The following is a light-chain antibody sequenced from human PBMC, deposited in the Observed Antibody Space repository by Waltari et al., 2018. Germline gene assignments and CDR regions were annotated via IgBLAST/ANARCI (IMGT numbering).Light chain of an antibody. CDR2: DFN. CDR3: CSYAGSYILV. CDR1: SSDVGGYNY. J-gene: IGLJ2*01. Sequence: QSALTQPRSVSGSPGQSVTIPCTGTSSDVGGYNYVSWYQQHPGKAPKLMIYDFNKRPSGVPDRFSGSKSGNTASLTISGLQAEDEADFYCCSYAGSYILVFGGGTKLTVL. V-gene: IGLV2-11*01.